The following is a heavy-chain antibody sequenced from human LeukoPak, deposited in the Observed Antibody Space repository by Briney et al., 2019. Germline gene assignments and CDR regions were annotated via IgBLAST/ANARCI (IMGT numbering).Heavy chain of an antibody. Sequence: SVKVSCKASGGTFSSYAMSWVRQAPGQGLEWMGGIIHIFGTANYAEKFQGRVTITTDESTSTAYMELNSLRSEDTAVYYCARDAGIAVAVNYFDYWGQGTLVTVSS. J-gene: IGHJ4*02. CDR2: IIHIFGTA. D-gene: IGHD6-19*01. CDR1: GGTFSSYA. V-gene: IGHV1-69*05. CDR3: ARDAGIAVAVNYFDY.